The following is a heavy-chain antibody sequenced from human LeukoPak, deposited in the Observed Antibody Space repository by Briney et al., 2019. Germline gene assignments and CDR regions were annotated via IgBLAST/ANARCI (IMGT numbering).Heavy chain of an antibody. CDR3: ARDLDTAKDYAAFDI. J-gene: IGHJ3*02. Sequence: SVKVSCKASGGTFSSYSISLVRQAPGHRLEWIGWINPNSGGTNYAQKFQGRVTMTRDTSVSTAYMELSRLRSDDTAVYYCARDLDTAKDYAAFDIWGQGTTVTVSS. D-gene: IGHD5-18*01. CDR1: GGTFSSYS. CDR2: INPNSGGT. V-gene: IGHV1-2*02.